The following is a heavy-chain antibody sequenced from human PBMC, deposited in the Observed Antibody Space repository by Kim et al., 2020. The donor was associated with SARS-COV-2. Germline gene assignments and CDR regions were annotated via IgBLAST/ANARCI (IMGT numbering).Heavy chain of an antibody. V-gene: IGHV3-64D*06. J-gene: IGHJ4*02. CDR3: VKDFTAYGSGNYFDY. D-gene: IGHD3-10*01. Sequence: DSVRGRFTISRDNSKNTLYLQMSSLRPEDTAVYYCVKDFTAYGSGNYFDYWGQGTLVTVSS.